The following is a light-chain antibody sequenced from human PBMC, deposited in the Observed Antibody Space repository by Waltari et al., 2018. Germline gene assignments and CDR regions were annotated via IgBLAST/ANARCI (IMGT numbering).Light chain of an antibody. Sequence: QSALTQPASVSGSPGQSITISCTGTTSDVGGYDSFSWYQQHPGKAPKLMIYDVSYRPSGVSNRFSGSKSGNTASLTISGLQDEDEADYYCTSYTSSGTCVFGSGTKVTVL. J-gene: IGLJ1*01. CDR1: TSDVGGYDS. CDR3: TSYTSSGTCV. V-gene: IGLV2-14*03. CDR2: DVS.